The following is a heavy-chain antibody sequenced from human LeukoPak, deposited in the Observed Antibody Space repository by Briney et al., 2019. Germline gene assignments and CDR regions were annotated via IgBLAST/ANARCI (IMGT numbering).Heavy chain of an antibody. CDR2: IYYSGST. D-gene: IGHD5-24*01. Sequence: SETLSLTCSVSGDSISSSSYFWGWIRQPPGKGLEWIGSIYYSGSTYYNPSLKSRVTMSVDTSKNQFSLKLSSVTAADTAVYYCARQGYNDYEGVCGFDYWGQGTLVTVSS. J-gene: IGHJ4*02. CDR1: GDSISSSSYF. CDR3: ARQGYNDYEGVCGFDY. V-gene: IGHV4-39*01.